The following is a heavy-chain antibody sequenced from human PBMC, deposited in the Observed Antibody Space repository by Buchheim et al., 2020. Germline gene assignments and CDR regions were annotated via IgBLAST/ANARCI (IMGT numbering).Heavy chain of an antibody. CDR2: MNPNSGNT. CDR1: GYTFTSYD. J-gene: IGHJ5*02. CDR3: ARWGKVVGVRCSSTSCYKYNWFDP. Sequence: QVQLVQSGAEVKKPGASVKVSCKASGYTFTSYDINWVRQATGQGLEWMGWMNPNSGNTGYAQKFQGRVTMTRNTSISTAYMELSSLRSEDTAVYYCARWGKVVGVRCSSTSCYKYNWFDPWGQGTL. D-gene: IGHD2-2*02. V-gene: IGHV1-8*01.